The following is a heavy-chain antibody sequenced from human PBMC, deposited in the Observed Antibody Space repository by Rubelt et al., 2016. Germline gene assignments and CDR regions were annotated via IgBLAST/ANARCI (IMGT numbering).Heavy chain of an antibody. Sequence: QVQLVQSGAEVKKPGASVKVSCKASGYTFTGYYMHWVRQAPGQGLEWMGWINPNSGGTNYAKKFQGRITMTRDTSNSTAYMELGRLRSDDTAVYYCARDLYKGPRWLVAYWGQGTLVTVSS. D-gene: IGHD6-19*01. CDR2: INPNSGGT. CDR1: GYTFTGYY. CDR3: ARDLYKGPRWLVAY. V-gene: IGHV1-2*02. J-gene: IGHJ4*02.